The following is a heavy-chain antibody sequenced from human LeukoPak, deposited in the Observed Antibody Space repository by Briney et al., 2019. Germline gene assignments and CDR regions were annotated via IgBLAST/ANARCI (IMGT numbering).Heavy chain of an antibody. Sequence: PGGSLRLSCAASGFTVRSNYMSWVRQAPGKGLEWVSVIYSGGSTYYADSAKGRFTISRDNSKNMLYLQMNSLRAEDTAVYYCARDYSGYGVYWGQGTLVIVSS. CDR1: GFTVRSNY. CDR3: ARDYSGYGVY. CDR2: IYSGGST. V-gene: IGHV3-53*01. J-gene: IGHJ4*02. D-gene: IGHD5-12*01.